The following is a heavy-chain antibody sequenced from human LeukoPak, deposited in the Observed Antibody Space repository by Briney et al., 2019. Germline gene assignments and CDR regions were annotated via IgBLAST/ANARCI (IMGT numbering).Heavy chain of an antibody. CDR2: ISWNSGSI. CDR1: GFTFDDCA. CDR3: AKDKGSHTAMVDY. Sequence: GGSLRLSCAASGFTFDDCAMHWVRQAPGKGLEWVSGISWNSGSIGYADSVKGRFTISRDNAKNSLYLQMNSLRAEDTALYYCAKDKGSHTAMVDYWGQGTLVTVSS. J-gene: IGHJ4*02. V-gene: IGHV3-9*01. D-gene: IGHD5-18*01.